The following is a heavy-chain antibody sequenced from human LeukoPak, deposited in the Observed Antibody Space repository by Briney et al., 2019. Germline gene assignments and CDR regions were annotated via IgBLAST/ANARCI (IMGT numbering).Heavy chain of an antibody. CDR2: IYNQGRT. V-gene: IGHV4-59*01. CDR3: ARGLAGTASGAIYCDL. CDR1: GASLTY. Sequence: SETLSLTCTVSGASLTYWTWLRQPPGKGLEWIGTIYNQGRTEHNPSLRSRVTLSLDPSRNQVSEKLTSVTAADTAVYYCARGLAGTASGAIYCDLWGRGTLVTVSS. J-gene: IGHJ2*01. D-gene: IGHD1-7*01.